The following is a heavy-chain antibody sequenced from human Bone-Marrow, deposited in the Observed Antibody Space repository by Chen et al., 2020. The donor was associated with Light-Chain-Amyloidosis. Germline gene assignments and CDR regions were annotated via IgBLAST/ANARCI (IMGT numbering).Heavy chain of an antibody. CDR2: SYYSGST. V-gene: IGHV4-59*01. Sequence: QVQLQESGPGLVKPSETLSLTCTVSGGSISSYYWSWIRQPPGKGLEWIGYSYYSGSTNYNPSLKGRVTISGDTSKNHFSRKLSSVTAADTAVYYCARVSILEVDTAIIGFDPWGQGTLVTVPS. D-gene: IGHD5-18*01. CDR1: GGSISSYY. CDR3: ARVSILEVDTAIIGFDP. J-gene: IGHJ5*02.